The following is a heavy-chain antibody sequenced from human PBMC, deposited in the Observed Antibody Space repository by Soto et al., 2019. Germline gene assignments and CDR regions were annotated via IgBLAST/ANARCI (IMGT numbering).Heavy chain of an antibody. V-gene: IGHV3-30*18. Sequence: QVQVVESGGGVVQPGGSLRLSCVASGITFSSYGFHWVRQAPGRGLEWVAFISQHGNIRYYADSVKGRFTISREDTKSTLYLQMSSLRAEDTAVYYCAKETAHWGQGTLVTVSS. CDR2: ISQHGNIR. J-gene: IGHJ4*02. CDR3: AKETAH. CDR1: GITFSSYG.